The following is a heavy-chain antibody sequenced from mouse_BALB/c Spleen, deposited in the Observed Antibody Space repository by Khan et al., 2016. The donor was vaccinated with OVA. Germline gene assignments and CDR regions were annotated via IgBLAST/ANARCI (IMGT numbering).Heavy chain of an antibody. D-gene: IGHD4-1*01. J-gene: IGHJ3*01. V-gene: IGHV3-2*02. CDR2: ITYSGST. CDR3: AMGRTY. CDR1: GYSITSDYA. Sequence: EVELVESGPGLVKPSQSLSLTCTVTGYSITSDYAWNWIRQFPGNKLEWMGYITYSGSTSYNPSLTSRISITRDTSKNQFCLQLNFVTTEDTATYFCAMGRTYWGQGTLVTVSA.